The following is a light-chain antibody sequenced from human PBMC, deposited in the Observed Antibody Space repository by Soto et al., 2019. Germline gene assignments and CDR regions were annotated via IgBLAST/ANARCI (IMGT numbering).Light chain of an antibody. Sequence: DIQITQSPTSLSSWVVDRVTITCRASQSISSYLNWYQQKPGKAPKLLIYAASSLQSGVPSRFSGSGSGTGFTLTISSLQPEDFATYYCPPSYSTPAIPFGQRRLL. CDR1: QSISSY. V-gene: IGKV1-39*01. J-gene: IGKJ5*01. CDR2: AAS. CDR3: PPSYSTPAIP.